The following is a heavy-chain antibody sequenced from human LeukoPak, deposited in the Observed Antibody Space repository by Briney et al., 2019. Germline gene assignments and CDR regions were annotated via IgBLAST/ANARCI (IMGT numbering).Heavy chain of an antibody. CDR3: ARTREYSSSWYFPPFDP. CDR2: INPNSGGT. D-gene: IGHD6-13*01. J-gene: IGHJ5*02. Sequence: ASVRVSCKASGYTFTGYYMHWVRQAPGQGLEWMGWINPNSGGTNYAQKFQGRVTMTRDTSISTAYMELSGLTSNDTAVYYCARTREYSSSWYFPPFDPWGQGTLVTVSS. V-gene: IGHV1-2*02. CDR1: GYTFTGYY.